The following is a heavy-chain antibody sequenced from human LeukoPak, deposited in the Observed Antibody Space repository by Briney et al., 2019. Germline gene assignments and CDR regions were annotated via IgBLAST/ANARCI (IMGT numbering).Heavy chain of an antibody. V-gene: IGHV1-2*02. D-gene: IGHD5-12*01. Sequence: ASVKVSCKASGYTFTGYYMHWVRQAPGQGLEWMGWIIPNSGGTNYAQKFQGRVTMTRDTSISTAYMELSRLRSDDTAVYYCARDRSGYASWFDPWGQGTLVTVSS. CDR3: ARDRSGYASWFDP. CDR1: GYTFTGYY. CDR2: IIPNSGGT. J-gene: IGHJ5*02.